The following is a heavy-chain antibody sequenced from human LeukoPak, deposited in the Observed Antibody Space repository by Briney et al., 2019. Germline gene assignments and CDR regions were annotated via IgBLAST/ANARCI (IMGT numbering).Heavy chain of an antibody. J-gene: IGHJ4*02. CDR1: GGTFSSYA. D-gene: IGHD3-22*01. CDR2: IIPIFGTA. CDR3: ARAKFYYDSSGYYYIFDY. V-gene: IGHV1-69*05. Sequence: ASVKVSCKASGGTFSSYAISWVRQAPGQGLECMGGIIPIFGTANYAQKFQGRVTITTDESTSTAYMELSSLRSEDTAVYYCARAKFYYDSSGYYYIFDYWGQGTLVTVSS.